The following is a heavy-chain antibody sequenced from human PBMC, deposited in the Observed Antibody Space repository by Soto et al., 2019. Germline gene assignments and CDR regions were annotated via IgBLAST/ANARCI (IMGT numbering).Heavy chain of an antibody. J-gene: IGHJ4*02. D-gene: IGHD3-22*01. Sequence: QVQLVESGGGVVQPGRSLRLSCAASGFTFSSYAMHWVRQAPGKGLEWVAVISYDGSNKYYADSVKGQFTISRDNSKNPLYLHMNRLRAENTAVYYCERGPTYYYDSSGHRPYFDYWGQGTLVTVSS. CDR2: ISYDGSNK. CDR3: ERGPTYYYDSSGHRPYFDY. CDR1: GFTFSSYA. V-gene: IGHV3-30-3*01.